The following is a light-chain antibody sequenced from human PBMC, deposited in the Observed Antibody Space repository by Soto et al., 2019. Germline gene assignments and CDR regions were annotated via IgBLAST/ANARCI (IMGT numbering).Light chain of an antibody. Sequence: DIQLTQSPRTLTESIGDRVTITCRASQSIRYYLAWYQQMPGKAPKLLIYGASSLQSGVPSRFSGSGSGTEFTLTISSLQPDDFATYFCQHHNSYSQTFGQGTKV. V-gene: IGKV1-5*01. J-gene: IGKJ1*01. CDR3: QHHNSYSQT. CDR2: GAS. CDR1: QSIRYY.